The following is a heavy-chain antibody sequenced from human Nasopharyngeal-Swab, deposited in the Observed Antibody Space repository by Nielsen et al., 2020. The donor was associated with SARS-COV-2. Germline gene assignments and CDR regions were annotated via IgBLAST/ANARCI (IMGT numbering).Heavy chain of an antibody. Sequence: SVEASCKASGGTFSSDAISWARQAPGQGREGMGGIIPIFGTANYAQKFQGRVTITADESTSTAYMELSSLRSEDTAVYYCARGLTTVTTYYYYGMDVWGQGTTVTVSS. CDR1: GGTFSSDA. CDR2: IIPIFGTA. D-gene: IGHD4-11*01. V-gene: IGHV1-69*13. CDR3: ARGLTTVTTYYYYGMDV. J-gene: IGHJ6*02.